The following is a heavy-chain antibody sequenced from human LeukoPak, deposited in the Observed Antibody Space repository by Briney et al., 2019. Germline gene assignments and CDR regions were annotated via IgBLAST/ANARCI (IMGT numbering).Heavy chain of an antibody. CDR2: IYPGDSDT. J-gene: IGHJ5*02. Sequence: GESLKISCKGSGYSFTSYWIGCVRQMPGKGLEWMGIIYPGDSDTRYSPSFQGQVTISADKSISTAYLQWSSLKASDTATYYCARGSTYYDFWSGHPWFDPWGQGTLVTVSS. V-gene: IGHV5-51*01. CDR1: GYSFTSYW. D-gene: IGHD3-3*01. CDR3: ARGSTYYDFWSGHPWFDP.